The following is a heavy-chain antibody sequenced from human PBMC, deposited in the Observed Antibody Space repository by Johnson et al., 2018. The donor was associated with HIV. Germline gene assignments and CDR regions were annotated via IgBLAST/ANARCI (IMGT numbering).Heavy chain of an antibody. CDR3: ARDLGPDGAFDI. J-gene: IGHJ3*02. Sequence: VQLVESGGGVVQPGRSLRLSCAASGFTFSSYAMHWVRQAPGKGLEWVAVIWYDGSNKYYADSVQGRFTISRDNSKNTLYLQMNSLRAEDTAVYYCARDLGPDGAFDIWGQGTMVTVSS. CDR1: GFTFSSYA. V-gene: IGHV3-30-3*01. D-gene: IGHD5-24*01. CDR2: IWYDGSNK.